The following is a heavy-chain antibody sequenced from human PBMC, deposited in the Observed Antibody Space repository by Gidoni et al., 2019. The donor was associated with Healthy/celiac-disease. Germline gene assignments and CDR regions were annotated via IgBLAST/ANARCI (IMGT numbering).Heavy chain of an antibody. D-gene: IGHD1-26*01. CDR2: ISSSSSYI. V-gene: IGHV3-21*01. Sequence: EVQLVESGGGLVKPGGALRLSWPAAGFPFSSYSMNWVRQAPGKGLEWVSSISSSSSYIYYADSVKGRFTISRDNAKNSLYLQMNSLRAEDTAVYYCARDRAGAVDYWGQGTLVTVSS. CDR1: GFPFSSYS. J-gene: IGHJ4*02. CDR3: ARDRAGAVDY.